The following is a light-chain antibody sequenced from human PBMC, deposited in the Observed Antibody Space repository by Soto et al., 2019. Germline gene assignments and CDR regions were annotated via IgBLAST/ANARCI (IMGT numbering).Light chain of an antibody. J-gene: IGKJ1*01. CDR2: KAS. Sequence: DIQITQSPSSLSESVGDRVTITCRASQNVNGWLAWYQQKPGKAPKPLINKASTLESGVPSRFSGRGFGTEFTLTISSLQTDDFTTYYCQQYDTRCTFGQGTKVDIK. CDR3: QQYDTRCT. CDR1: QNVNGW. V-gene: IGKV1-5*03.